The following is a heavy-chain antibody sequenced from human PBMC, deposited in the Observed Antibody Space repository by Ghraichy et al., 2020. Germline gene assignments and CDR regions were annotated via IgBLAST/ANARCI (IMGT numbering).Heavy chain of an antibody. CDR2: ISGSGGTT. V-gene: IGHV3-23*01. CDR3: AKHLGSGGSYIVY. D-gene: IGHD1-26*01. CDR1: GFTFSSYA. J-gene: IGHJ4*02. Sequence: GGSLRLSCTASGFTFSSYAMSWVRQAPGTGLKWVSSISGSGGTTYYVDSVKGRFAISRDNSKNTLYLQMNSLRAEDTAVYYCAKHLGSGGSYIVYWGQGTLVTVSS.